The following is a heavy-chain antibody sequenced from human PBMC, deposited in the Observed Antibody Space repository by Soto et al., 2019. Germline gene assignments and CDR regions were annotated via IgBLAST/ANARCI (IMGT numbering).Heavy chain of an antibody. CDR1: GGSISSGGYY. J-gene: IGHJ4*02. CDR2: FESGVNT. V-gene: IGHV4-39*01. CDR3: ARQESSGWYRFDY. D-gene: IGHD6-19*01. Sequence: SETLSLTCTVSGGSISSGGYYWGWIRQPPGKGLEWIGCFESGVNTYYNASLKSRVTISVDTSKNQFSLKLSSVTAADTAIYYCARQESSGWYRFDYWGPGTLVTVSS.